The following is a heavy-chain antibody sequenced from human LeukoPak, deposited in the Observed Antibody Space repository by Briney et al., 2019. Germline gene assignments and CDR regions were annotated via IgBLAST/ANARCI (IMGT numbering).Heavy chain of an antibody. CDR1: GGTFSSYA. V-gene: IGHV1-69*04. CDR2: IIPILGIA. CDR3: ARGNNRYYDSSGYYSGGLDY. Sequence: GSSVKVSCKASGGTFSSYAISWVRQAPGQGLEWMGRIIPILGIANYAQRFQGRVTITADKSTSTAYMELSSLRSEDTAVYYCARGNNRYYDSSGYYSGGLDYWGQGTLVTVSS. D-gene: IGHD3-22*01. J-gene: IGHJ4*02.